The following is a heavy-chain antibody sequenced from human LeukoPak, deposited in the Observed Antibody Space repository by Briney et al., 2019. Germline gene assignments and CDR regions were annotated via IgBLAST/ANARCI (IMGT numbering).Heavy chain of an antibody. CDR2: ISYDGRNK. CDR1: GFTFGIYD. Sequence: PGGSLRLSCATSGFTFGIYDIHWVRQTPGKGLEWLAVISYDGRNKYYADSVKGRFAISRDNSKNTLYLQMNSLRAEDTAVYYCARVPNYGSGSGFDPWGQGTLVTVSS. J-gene: IGHJ5*02. V-gene: IGHV3-30*03. CDR3: ARVPNYGSGSGFDP. D-gene: IGHD3-10*01.